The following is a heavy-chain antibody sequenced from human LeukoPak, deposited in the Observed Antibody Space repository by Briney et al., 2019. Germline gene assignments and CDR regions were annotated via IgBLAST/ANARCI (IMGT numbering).Heavy chain of an antibody. CDR3: ARENSSSSHYYYGMDV. J-gene: IGHJ6*02. CDR2: IYYSGST. CDR1: GGSISSGGYY. Sequence: SETLSLTCTVSGGSISSGGYYWSWIRQHPGKGLEWIGYIYYSGSTYYNPSLKSRVTISVDTSKNQFFLKLSSVTAADTAVYYCARENSSSSHYYYGMDVWGQGTTVTVSS. D-gene: IGHD6-6*01. V-gene: IGHV4-31*03.